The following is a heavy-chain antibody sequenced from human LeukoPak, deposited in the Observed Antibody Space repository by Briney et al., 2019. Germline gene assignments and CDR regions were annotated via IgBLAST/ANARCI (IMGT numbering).Heavy chain of an antibody. J-gene: IGHJ4*02. Sequence: QPGGSLRLSCAASGFTLSTYWMHWVRQAPEKGLVWVSRINSDGSSTSYADSVKGRFTISRDNAKNSLYLQMSSLRAEDTAVYYCSRRSSRSFGCWGQGTLVTVSS. CDR1: GFTLSTYW. D-gene: IGHD2/OR15-2a*01. V-gene: IGHV3-74*01. CDR2: INSDGSST. CDR3: SRRSSRSFGC.